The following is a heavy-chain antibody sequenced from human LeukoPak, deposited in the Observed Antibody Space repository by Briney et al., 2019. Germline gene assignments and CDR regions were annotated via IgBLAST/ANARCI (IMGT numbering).Heavy chain of an antibody. J-gene: IGHJ4*02. CDR3: AREAPRTISLDY. V-gene: IGHV3-30*02. Sequence: GGSLRLSCAASGFTFSSYGMHWVRQAPGKGLEWVAFIRYDGSNKYYADSVKGRFTISRDNSKNTLYLQMNSLRAEDTAVYYCAREAPRTISLDYWGQGTLVTVSS. CDR2: IRYDGSNK. CDR1: GFTFSSYG. D-gene: IGHD1-14*01.